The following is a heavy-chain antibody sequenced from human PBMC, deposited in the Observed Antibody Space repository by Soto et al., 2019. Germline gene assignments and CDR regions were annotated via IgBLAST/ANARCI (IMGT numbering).Heavy chain of an antibody. CDR2: ISSGSSRI. J-gene: IGHJ6*02. D-gene: IGHD5-12*01. Sequence: EVRLVESGGGLVQPGGSLRLSCAASGFTFSNYDMNWVRQAPGKGLEWVSYISSGSSRIFYADSVKGRFTISRDNAKNSLYLQMNSLRDEDTGVYYCARVIYGGWATIKDYYYYAMDVWGQGTTVTVSS. V-gene: IGHV3-48*02. CDR3: ARVIYGGWATIKDYYYYAMDV. CDR1: GFTFSNYD.